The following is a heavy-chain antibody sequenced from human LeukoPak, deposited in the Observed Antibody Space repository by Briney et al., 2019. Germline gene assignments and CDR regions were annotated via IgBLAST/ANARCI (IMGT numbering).Heavy chain of an antibody. J-gene: IGHJ4*02. V-gene: IGHV3-33*06. CDR2: IWYDGSNK. CDR3: AKDQHSSSFLGGYYFDY. Sequence: PGRSLRLSCAASGFTFSSYGMHWVRQAPGKGLEWVAVIWYDGSNKYYADSVKGRFTISRDNSKNTLYLQMNSLRAEDTAVYYCAKDQHSSSFLGGYYFDYWGQGTLVTVSS. D-gene: IGHD6-13*01. CDR1: GFTFSSYG.